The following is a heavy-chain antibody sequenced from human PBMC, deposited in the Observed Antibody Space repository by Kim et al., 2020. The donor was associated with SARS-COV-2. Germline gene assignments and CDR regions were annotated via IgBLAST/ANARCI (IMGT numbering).Heavy chain of an antibody. Sequence: GGSLRLSCEVSGFSFSNYSLVWVRQAPGRGLEKVSSITPTSSFKNYVGSVTGRFAISRDNAKNSLFLQMNSLRVEDTAVYFCARGALFLTGYYDLWGPG. J-gene: IGHJ5*02. CDR2: ITPTSSFK. V-gene: IGHV3-21*01. D-gene: IGHD3-9*01. CDR3: ARGALFLTGYYDL. CDR1: GFSFSNYS.